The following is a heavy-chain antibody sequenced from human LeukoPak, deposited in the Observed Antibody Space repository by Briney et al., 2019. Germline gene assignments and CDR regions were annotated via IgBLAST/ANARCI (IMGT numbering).Heavy chain of an antibody. Sequence: ASVKVSCKASGGTFSSYAISWVRQAPGQGLEWMGGIIPIFGTANYAQKFQGRVTITADESTSTAYMELSSLRSEDTAVYYCARVRVIRGYSYGLNYYFDYWGQGTLVTVSS. CDR2: IIPIFGTA. D-gene: IGHD5-18*01. V-gene: IGHV1-69*13. CDR3: ARVRVIRGYSYGLNYYFDY. J-gene: IGHJ4*02. CDR1: GGTFSSYA.